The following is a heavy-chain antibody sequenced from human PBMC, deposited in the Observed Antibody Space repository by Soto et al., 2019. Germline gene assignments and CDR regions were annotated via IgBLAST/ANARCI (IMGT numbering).Heavy chain of an antibody. V-gene: IGHV4-59*01. CDR2: VYYSGSA. CDR3: ASGSQLYPTLFDP. Sequence: SETLSLTCTVSGGSISSFYWSWIRQPPGKGLEWIGYVYYSGSANYNPSLMSRVSISLDPSKKQFSLQLTSVAAADTAVYYCASGSQLYPTLFDPWGQGTLVTVSS. J-gene: IGHJ5*02. CDR1: GGSISSFY. D-gene: IGHD1-26*01.